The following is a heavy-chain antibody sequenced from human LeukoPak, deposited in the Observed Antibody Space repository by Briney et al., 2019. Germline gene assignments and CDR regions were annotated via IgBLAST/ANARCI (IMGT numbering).Heavy chain of an antibody. CDR3: ARPIAVAGTDYYYYMDV. Sequence: GASVKVSCKASGYTFTSYYMHWVRQAPGQGLEWMGIINPSGGSTSYAQKFQGRVTMTRDTSTSTVYMELNSLRAEDTAVYYCARPIAVAGTDYYYYMDVWGKGTTVTVSS. CDR1: GYTFTSYY. CDR2: INPSGGST. J-gene: IGHJ6*03. V-gene: IGHV1-46*01. D-gene: IGHD6-19*01.